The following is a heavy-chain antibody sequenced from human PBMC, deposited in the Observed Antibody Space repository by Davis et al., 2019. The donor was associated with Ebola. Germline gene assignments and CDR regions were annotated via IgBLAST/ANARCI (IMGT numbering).Heavy chain of an antibody. Sequence: GESLKISCAASGFTFSSHWMHWVRQAPGKGLVWVSRINSYGSSTSYADSVKGRFTISRDNAKNTLYLQMNSLRAEDTAVYYCARGSLHSYIYWGVVNFYYGLDVWGVGTTVTVSS. J-gene: IGHJ6*04. CDR3: ARGSLHSYIYWGVVNFYYGLDV. CDR2: INSYGSST. CDR1: GFTFSSHW. D-gene: IGHD2-21*01. V-gene: IGHV3-74*01.